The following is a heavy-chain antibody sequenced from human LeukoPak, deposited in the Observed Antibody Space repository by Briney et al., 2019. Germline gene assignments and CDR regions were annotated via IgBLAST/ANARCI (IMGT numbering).Heavy chain of an antibody. D-gene: IGHD3-10*01. J-gene: IGHJ4*02. CDR3: ARDVSQGSGSYRNQAFDY. CDR1: GYTFTRYY. Sequence: ASVKVSCKASGYTFTRYYIHWVRPASGQGLAWMGIINPSVGSANYAQKLQGRVTMTRDTSTSTVYMELSSLRSEDTAAYYCARDVSQGSGSYRNQAFDYWGQGTLVTVSS. V-gene: IGHV1-46*04. CDR2: INPSVGSA.